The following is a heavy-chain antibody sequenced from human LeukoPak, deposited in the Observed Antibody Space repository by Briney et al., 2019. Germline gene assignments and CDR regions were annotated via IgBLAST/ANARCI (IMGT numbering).Heavy chain of an antibody. D-gene: IGHD3-9*01. CDR2: IIPIFGTA. CDR1: GGTFSSYA. Sequence: SSVKVSCKASGGTFSSYAISWVRQAPGQGLEWMGGIIPIFGTANYAQKFQGRVTITADESTSTAYMELSSLRSEDTAVYYCASHYDILTGYYPISPFDYWGQGTLVTVSS. V-gene: IGHV1-69*01. CDR3: ASHYDILTGYYPISPFDY. J-gene: IGHJ4*02.